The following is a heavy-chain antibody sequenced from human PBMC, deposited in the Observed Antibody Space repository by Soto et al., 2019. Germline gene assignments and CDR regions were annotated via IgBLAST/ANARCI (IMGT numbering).Heavy chain of an antibody. V-gene: IGHV3-73*02. CDR2: IRSKANSYAT. Sequence: EVQLVESGGGLVQPGGSLKLSCAASGFTFSGSAMHWVRQASGKGLEWVGRIRSKANSYATAYAASVKGRFTISRDDSKNTAYLQMNSLKTEDTAVYYCTSQLRYCSSTSHCHYYYYGMDVWGQGTTVTVSS. CDR1: GFTFSGSA. CDR3: TSQLRYCSSTSHCHYYYYGMDV. J-gene: IGHJ6*02. D-gene: IGHD2-2*01.